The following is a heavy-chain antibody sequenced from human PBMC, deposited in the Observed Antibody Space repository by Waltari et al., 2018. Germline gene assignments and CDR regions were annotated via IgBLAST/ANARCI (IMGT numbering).Heavy chain of an antibody. CDR3: AKDQKGIDY. J-gene: IGHJ4*02. V-gene: IGHV3-48*04. CDR2: ISSSSDTI. CDR1: GFTFSSYA. Sequence: EVQLVESGGGLLQPGGSLRLSCAASGFTFSSYAMNWVRQAPGKGLEWLSYISSSSDTIYYADSVKGRFTVSRDNAKNSLYLQMNSLRAEDTAVYYCAKDQKGIDYWGQGTLATVSS. D-gene: IGHD3-10*01.